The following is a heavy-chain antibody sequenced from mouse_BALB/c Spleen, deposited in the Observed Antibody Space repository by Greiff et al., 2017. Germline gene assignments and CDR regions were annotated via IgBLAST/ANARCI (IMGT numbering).Heavy chain of an antibody. D-gene: IGHD1-1*01. J-gene: IGHJ4*01. CDR2: ISDGGSYT. CDR1: GFTFSDYY. V-gene: IGHV5-4*02. Sequence: EVNVVESGGGLVKPGGSLKLSCAASGFTFSDYYMYWVRQTPEKRLEWVATISDGGSYTYYPDSVKGRFTISRDNAKNNLYLQMSSLKSEDTAMYYCARDYYYGSSFRTGAMDYWGQGTSVTVSS. CDR3: ARDYYYGSSFRTGAMDY.